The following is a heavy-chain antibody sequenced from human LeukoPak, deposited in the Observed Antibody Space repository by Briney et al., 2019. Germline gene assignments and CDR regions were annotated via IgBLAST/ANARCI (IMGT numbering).Heavy chain of an antibody. CDR1: GYTFTGYY. Sequence: ASLKLSCKASGYTFTGYYMHWVRQAPGQGLEWMGRINPNGGGTNYAQKFQVRVTMTKATSNSTASLELSRLRSDDTPGYYCARDPRPRIVVVTTGNLFVPWGERNLVTVSS. CDR3: ARDPRPRIVVVTTGNLFVP. J-gene: IGHJ5*02. CDR2: INPNGGGT. D-gene: IGHD3-22*01. V-gene: IGHV1-2*06.